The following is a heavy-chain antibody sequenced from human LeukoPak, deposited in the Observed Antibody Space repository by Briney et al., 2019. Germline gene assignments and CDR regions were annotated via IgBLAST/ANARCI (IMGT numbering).Heavy chain of an antibody. V-gene: IGHV4-39*01. Sequence: KPSETLSLTCTVSGGSISSSSYYWGWIRQPPGKGLEWIGSIYYSGSTYYNPSLKSRVTISVDTSKNQFSLKLSSVTAADTAVYYCARERTQGYFDYWGQGTLVTVSS. J-gene: IGHJ4*02. CDR2: IYYSGST. CDR3: ARERTQGYFDY. CDR1: GGSISSSSYY. D-gene: IGHD1-14*01.